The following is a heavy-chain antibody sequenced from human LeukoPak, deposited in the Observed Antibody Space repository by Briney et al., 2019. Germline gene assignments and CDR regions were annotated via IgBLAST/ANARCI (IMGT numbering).Heavy chain of an antibody. CDR1: GYSFTNYW. CDR3: ASARDGYFYWDY. D-gene: IGHD5-24*01. Sequence: GESLKISCKGSGYSFTNYWIGWVRQMPGKGLEWMGIIFPGDSDTRYSPSFQGQVTISADKSINTAYLQWNSLTASDSGIYYCASARDGYFYWDYWAQGTLVTVAS. J-gene: IGHJ4*02. V-gene: IGHV5-51*01. CDR2: IFPGDSDT.